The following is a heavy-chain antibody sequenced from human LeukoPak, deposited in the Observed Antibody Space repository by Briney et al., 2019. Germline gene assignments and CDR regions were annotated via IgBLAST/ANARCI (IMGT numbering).Heavy chain of an antibody. CDR3: VKRTTDYYYYDY. CDR2: ISSDGDST. J-gene: IGHJ4*02. CDR1: GXTFSTYP. V-gene: IGHV3-64D*06. Sequence: GGSLRLSCSASGXTFSTYPMHWVRQAPGRGLEYVSSISSDGDSTYYADSVKGRFTISRDNSKNTLYLQTSSLRAEDTAVYYCVKRTTDYYYYDYWGRGTLVTVSS. D-gene: IGHD3-9*01.